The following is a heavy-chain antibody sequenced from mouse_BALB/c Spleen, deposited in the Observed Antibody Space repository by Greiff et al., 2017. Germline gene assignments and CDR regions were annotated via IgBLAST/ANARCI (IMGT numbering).Heavy chain of an antibody. CDR2: IYPYNGGT. J-gene: IGHJ3*01. CDR3: AAYYRYDWFAY. V-gene: IGHV1S29*02. D-gene: IGHD2-14*01. CDR1: GYTFTDYN. Sequence: SGPELVKPGASVKISCKASGYTFTDYNMHWVKQSHGKSLEWIGYIYPYNGGTGYNQKFKSKATLTVDNSSSTAYMELRSLTSEDSAVYYCAAYYRYDWFAYWGQGTLVTVSA.